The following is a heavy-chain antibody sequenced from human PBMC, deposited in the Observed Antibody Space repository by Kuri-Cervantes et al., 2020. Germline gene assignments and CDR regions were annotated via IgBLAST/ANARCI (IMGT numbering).Heavy chain of an antibody. Sequence: SETLSLTCTVSGGSISTYYWGWIRQPPGKGLEWIGEMNHSGSTNYNPSLKSRVTISVETSKNQFSLNLSSVTAADTAVYYCARGNWLFDAFDIWGQGTMVTVSS. D-gene: IGHD3-9*01. CDR1: GGSISTYY. CDR3: ARGNWLFDAFDI. V-gene: IGHV4-34*01. CDR2: MNHSGST. J-gene: IGHJ3*02.